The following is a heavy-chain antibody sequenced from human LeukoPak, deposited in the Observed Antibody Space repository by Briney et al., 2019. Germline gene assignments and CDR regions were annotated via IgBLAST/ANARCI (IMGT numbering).Heavy chain of an antibody. V-gene: IGHV4-39*01. CDR2: IYSSGST. D-gene: IGHD3-3*01. Sequence: SETLSLTCAVSGGSISNSGCYWGWVRQPPGKGLEWIGSIYSSGSTYYKPSLRSRVTIPVDASKNQLSLKLRSVTAGDTAVYYCATHGRFLEWLFDYWGQGSLVTVSS. CDR1: GGSISNSGCY. J-gene: IGHJ4*02. CDR3: ATHGRFLEWLFDY.